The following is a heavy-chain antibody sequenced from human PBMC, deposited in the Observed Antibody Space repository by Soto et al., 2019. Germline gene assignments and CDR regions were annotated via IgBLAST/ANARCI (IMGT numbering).Heavy chain of an antibody. CDR3: AREKSYDSRWDAFDI. V-gene: IGHV3-30-3*01. CDR2: ISYYGSNT. D-gene: IGHD3-22*01. J-gene: IGHJ3*02. Sequence: GGPLRFSCAASGFTFSSYATHWVRKAPGKGREWVAVISYYGSNTYYADSVKGRFTISRDNSKNTLYLQMNSLRAEDTAVYYCAREKSYDSRWDAFDIWGQGTMVTVSS. CDR1: GFTFSSYA.